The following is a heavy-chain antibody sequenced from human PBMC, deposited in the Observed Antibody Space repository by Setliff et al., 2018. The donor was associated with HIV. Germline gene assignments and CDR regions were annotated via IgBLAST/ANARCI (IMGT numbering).Heavy chain of an antibody. J-gene: IGHJ1*01. D-gene: IGHD5-18*01. CDR2: IWYDGNNK. CDR1: GFTFSSYG. Sequence: PGGSLRLSCAASGFTFSSYGMHWVRQAPGKGLEWVAVIWYDGNNKYYADSVKGRFTISRDKSKNTLYLQMNSLGAEDTAVYYCAKDAGSYSYVHEYFQHWGQGTLVTVSS. V-gene: IGHV3-33*03. CDR3: AKDAGSYSYVHEYFQH.